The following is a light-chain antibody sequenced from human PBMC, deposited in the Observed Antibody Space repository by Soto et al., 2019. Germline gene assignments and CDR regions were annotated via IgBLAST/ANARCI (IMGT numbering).Light chain of an antibody. J-gene: IGKJ5*01. CDR1: QSISSW. CDR3: QQYDNFPRAIN. CDR2: DAS. V-gene: IGKV1-33*01. Sequence: DIQMTQSPSTLSASVGDRVTITCRDSQSISSWLAWYQQKPGKAPKLLIYDASNLETGVPSRFSGSGSGTDFTFTISSLQPEDIATYYCQQYDNFPRAINFGQGTRLEIK.